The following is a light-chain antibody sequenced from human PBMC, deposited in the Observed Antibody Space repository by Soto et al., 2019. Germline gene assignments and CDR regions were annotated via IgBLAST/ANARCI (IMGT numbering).Light chain of an antibody. CDR2: QTS. Sequence: ETVVTQSPATLFVSPGESATLSCRASQSVSINVAWYQHKGAQAPRLLIYQTSIRAAGIPARFSASGSGTDFTLTISDVQPEDFALYYCHQRQSWPRTFGQGTKVDI. J-gene: IGKJ1*01. V-gene: IGKV3D-15*03. CDR1: QSVSIN. CDR3: HQRQSWPRT.